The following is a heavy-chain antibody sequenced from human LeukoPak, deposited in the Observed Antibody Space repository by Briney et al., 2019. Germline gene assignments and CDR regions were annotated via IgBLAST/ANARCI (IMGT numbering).Heavy chain of an antibody. Sequence: GESLKISCKASGYSFTSYWIGWVRQMPGKGLEWMGTIYPGDYDTRYSPSFQGQVTISADKSISTAYLQWSSLKASDTAMYYCAATPPEDFYGSGWDFWGQGTLVTVSP. J-gene: IGHJ4*02. CDR3: AATPPEDFYGSGWDF. CDR1: GYSFTSYW. D-gene: IGHD6-19*01. V-gene: IGHV5-51*01. CDR2: IYPGDYDT.